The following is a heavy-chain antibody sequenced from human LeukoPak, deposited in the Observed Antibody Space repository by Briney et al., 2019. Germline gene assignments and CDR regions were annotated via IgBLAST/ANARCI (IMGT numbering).Heavy chain of an antibody. D-gene: IGHD3-16*01. CDR2: IKHDGSEK. V-gene: IGHV3-7*03. CDR3: ARGGGLDV. J-gene: IGHJ6*02. Sequence: PGGSLRLSCAASGFIFTNYFMSWVRQAPGKGLEWVASIKHDGSEKYYVDSVRGRFTISRDNTMNSLYLQMNSLRAEDTAVYYCARGGGLDVWGQGATVTVSS. CDR1: GFIFTNYF.